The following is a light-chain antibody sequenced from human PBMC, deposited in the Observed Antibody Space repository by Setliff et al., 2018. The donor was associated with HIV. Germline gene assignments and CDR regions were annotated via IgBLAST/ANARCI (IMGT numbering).Light chain of an antibody. CDR2: TTN. J-gene: IGLJ2*01. CDR1: SASVSSGYY. Sequence: QPVVTQETSVAVSLGGTVTVTCGLTSASVSSGYYPSWYQQTPGHPPRTLIYTTNSRCAGVPDRFSGSILGDKAALTITGARADDEADYYCVLYMGSGISVFGGGTKVPS. V-gene: IGLV8-61*01. CDR3: VLYMGSGISV.